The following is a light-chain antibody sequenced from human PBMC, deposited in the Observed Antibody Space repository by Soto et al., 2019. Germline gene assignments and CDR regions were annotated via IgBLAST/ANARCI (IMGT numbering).Light chain of an antibody. CDR2: GAS. CDR1: QSVASSH. J-gene: IGKJ1*01. CDR3: QQYNNWPRT. V-gene: IGKV3-15*01. Sequence: EIVLTQSPGTLSLSPGERATLSCRASQSVASSHLAWYRQKPGQAPRLLIYGASTRATGIPARFSGSGSGTEFTLTISSLQSEDFAVYYCQQYNNWPRTFGQGTKV.